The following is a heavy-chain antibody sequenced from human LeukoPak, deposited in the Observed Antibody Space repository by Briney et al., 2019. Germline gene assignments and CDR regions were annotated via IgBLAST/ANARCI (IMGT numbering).Heavy chain of an antibody. CDR3: ARGSGSYYRGG. CDR1: GFTFSSYG. CDR2: ISYDGSNK. D-gene: IGHD3-10*01. Sequence: GGSLRLSCAASGFTFSSYGMHWVRQAPGKGLEWVAVISYDGSNKYYADSVKGRFTISRDDSKNTLYLQMNSLRAEDTAVYYCARGSGSYYRGGWGQGTLVTVSS. V-gene: IGHV3-30*03. J-gene: IGHJ4*02.